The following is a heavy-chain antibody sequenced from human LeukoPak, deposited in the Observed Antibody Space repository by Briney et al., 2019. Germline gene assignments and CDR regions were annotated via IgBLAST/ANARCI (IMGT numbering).Heavy chain of an antibody. D-gene: IGHD2-15*01. J-gene: IGHJ4*02. CDR3: ARVGRYCSGGSCARGIDY. Sequence: PGGSLRLSCAASGFTLSSYAMSWVRQAPGKGLEWVANIKQDGSEKYYVDSVKGRFTISRDNAKNSLYLQMNSLRAEDTAVYYCARVGRYCSGGSCARGIDYWGQGTLVTVSS. CDR1: GFTLSSYA. CDR2: IKQDGSEK. V-gene: IGHV3-7*01.